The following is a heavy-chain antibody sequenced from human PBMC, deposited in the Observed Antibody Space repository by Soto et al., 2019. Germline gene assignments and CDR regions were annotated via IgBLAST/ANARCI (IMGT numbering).Heavy chain of an antibody. CDR1: GASISSGGYY. D-gene: IGHD5-18*01. J-gene: IGHJ4*02. CDR3: ARTEWIQLWFDY. CDR2: IYYSGIS. V-gene: IGHV4-31*03. Sequence: QVQLLEPGPGLVKPSQTLSLICNVPGASISSGGYYWSWIRQRPGGGLECLGFIYYSGISHYNPSLKSRANISVDTSKNQFALKLIAVTAADTAVYYCARTEWIQLWFDYWGQGALVTVS.